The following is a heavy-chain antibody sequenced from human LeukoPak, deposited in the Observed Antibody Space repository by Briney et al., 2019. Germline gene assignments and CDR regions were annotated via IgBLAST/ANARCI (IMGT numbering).Heavy chain of an antibody. V-gene: IGHV1-2*02. CDR1: GYTFTGYF. D-gene: IGHD3-22*01. J-gene: IGHJ4*02. Sequence: ASVKVSCKASGYTFTGYFIHWVRQAPGQGLEWMGWINPDSGGTNYAQKFQGRVTMTRDTSISTAYMELSRLRSDDSAMYYCARGRGSWYDSSGSPYIRFDYWGQGTLVTVSS. CDR2: INPDSGGT. CDR3: ARGRGSWYDSSGSPYIRFDY.